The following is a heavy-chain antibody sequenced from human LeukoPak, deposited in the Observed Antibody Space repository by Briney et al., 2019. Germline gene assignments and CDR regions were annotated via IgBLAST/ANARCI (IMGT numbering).Heavy chain of an antibody. Sequence: PGGSLRLSCAASGFTFSSYWMSWARQAPGKGLEWVANIKQDGSEKYYVDSVKGRFTISRDNAKNSLYLQMNSLRAEDTAVYYCARVSIAVAAIEYYFDYWGQGTLVTVSS. V-gene: IGHV3-7*01. CDR2: IKQDGSEK. J-gene: IGHJ4*02. CDR3: ARVSIAVAAIEYYFDY. CDR1: GFTFSSYW. D-gene: IGHD6-19*01.